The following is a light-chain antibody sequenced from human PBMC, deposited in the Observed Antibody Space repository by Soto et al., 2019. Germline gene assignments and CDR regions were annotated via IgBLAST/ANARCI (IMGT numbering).Light chain of an antibody. Sequence: EIVMTQSPGTLSVSPGERATLSCRASQSVSVNLDWYQQKPGQAPRLLIYVVSTRATGIPARFSGSESGTEFTLTISSLQSEDFAVYYCQQYNDWPFTFGPGTKVDIK. CDR1: QSVSVN. J-gene: IGKJ3*01. CDR2: VVS. CDR3: QQYNDWPFT. V-gene: IGKV3-15*01.